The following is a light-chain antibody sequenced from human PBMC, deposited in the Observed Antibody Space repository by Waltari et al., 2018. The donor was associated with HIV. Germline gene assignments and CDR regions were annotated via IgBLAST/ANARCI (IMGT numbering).Light chain of an antibody. CDR3: QQRSNWPLT. CDR1: QSVSSY. V-gene: IGKV3-11*01. Sequence: EIVLTQSPATLSLSPGGIATLACRASQSVSSYLAWYQQKPGQAPRLLIYDASNRATGIPARFSGSGSGTDFTLTIGSLEPEDFAVYYCQQRSNWPLTFGGGTKVEIK. J-gene: IGKJ4*01. CDR2: DAS.